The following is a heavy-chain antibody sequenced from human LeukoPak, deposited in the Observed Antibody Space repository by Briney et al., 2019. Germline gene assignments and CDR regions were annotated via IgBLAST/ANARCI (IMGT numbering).Heavy chain of an antibody. CDR2: IYYTGRA. Sequence: SETLSLTCTVSRGSLSSSIYYSGWVRQPPGGGLEWIGSIYYTGRAYYNPPLKSRVTISVDTSENQLSLSLNSVTAADTATYYCARDGPSGSSDYWGQGTLVAASS. CDR1: RGSLSSSIYY. D-gene: IGHD1-26*01. V-gene: IGHV4-39*07. J-gene: IGHJ4*02. CDR3: ARDGPSGSSDY.